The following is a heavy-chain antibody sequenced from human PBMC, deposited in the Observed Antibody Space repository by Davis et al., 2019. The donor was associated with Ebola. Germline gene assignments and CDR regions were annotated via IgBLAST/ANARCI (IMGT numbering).Heavy chain of an antibody. D-gene: IGHD2-21*02. J-gene: IGHJ6*02. CDR2: ISSSGSTI. CDR1: GFTFSSYW. V-gene: IGHV3-48*04. Sequence: GGSLGLSCAASGFTFSSYWMSWVRQAPGKGLEWVSYISSSGSTIYYADSVKGRFTISRDNAKNSLYLQMNSLRAEDTAVYYCARDRIVVVTASKYYYYGMDVWGQGTTVTVSS. CDR3: ARDRIVVVTASKYYYYGMDV.